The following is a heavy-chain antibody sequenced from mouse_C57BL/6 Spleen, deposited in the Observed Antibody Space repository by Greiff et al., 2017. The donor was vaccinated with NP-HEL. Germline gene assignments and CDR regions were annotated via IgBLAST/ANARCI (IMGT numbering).Heavy chain of an antibody. CDR2: INPSNGGT. Sequence: VQLQQPGTELVKPGASVKLSCKASAYTFTSYWMHWVKQRPGQGLEWIGNINPSNGGTNYNEKFKSKATLTVDKSSSTAYMQLSSLTSEDSAVYYCARSYGYDGAWFAYWGQGTLVTVSA. CDR3: ARSYGYDGAWFAY. V-gene: IGHV1-53*01. CDR1: AYTFTSYW. D-gene: IGHD2-2*01. J-gene: IGHJ3*01.